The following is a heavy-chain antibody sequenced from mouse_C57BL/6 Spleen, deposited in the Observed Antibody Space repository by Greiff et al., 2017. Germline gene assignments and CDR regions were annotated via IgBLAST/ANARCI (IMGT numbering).Heavy chain of an antibody. CDR1: GYTFTDYN. CDR3: ARIGGGYPFTDAMDY. D-gene: IGHD2-2*01. V-gene: IGHV1-18*01. J-gene: IGHJ4*01. CDR2: INPPHGGN. Sequence: VQLQQSGPELVKPGASVKIPCKASGYTFTDYNMAWVKQSHGKSLEWSGDINPPHGGNIYNQKFKGQATLTVDKSSSTAYMERRSLTSEDTAVYYCARIGGGYPFTDAMDYWGQGTSVTVSS.